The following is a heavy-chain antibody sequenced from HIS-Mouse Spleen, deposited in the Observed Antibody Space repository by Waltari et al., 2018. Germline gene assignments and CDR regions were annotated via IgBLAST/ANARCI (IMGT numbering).Heavy chain of an antibody. D-gene: IGHD2-15*01. J-gene: IGHJ4*02. CDR3: ARGGLLAATYYFDY. CDR2: IYYSGST. Sequence: QVQLQESGPGLVKPSETLSLTCTVPGASISSYYWSWIRQPPGKGLEWIGYIYYSGSTNYNPSLKSRVTISVDTSKNQFSLKLSSVTAADTAVYYCARGGLLAATYYFDYWGQGTLVTVSS. CDR1: GASISSYY. V-gene: IGHV4-59*08.